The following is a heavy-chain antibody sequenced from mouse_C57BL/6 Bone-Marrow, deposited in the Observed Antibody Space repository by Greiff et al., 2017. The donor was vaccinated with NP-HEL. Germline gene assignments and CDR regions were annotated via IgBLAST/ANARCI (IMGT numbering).Heavy chain of an antibody. D-gene: IGHD2-5*01. CDR1: GFNIKDYY. CDR2: IDPEDGET. V-gene: IGHV14-2*01. J-gene: IGHJ4*01. CDR3: ARPSNYPYYAMDY. Sequence: EVQLQQSGAELVKPGASVKLSCTASGFNIKDYYMHWVKQRTEQGLEWIGRIDPEDGETKYAPKFQGKATLTADTSSNTAYLQLSSLTSEDTAVYYCARPSNYPYYAMDYWGQGTAVTVSS.